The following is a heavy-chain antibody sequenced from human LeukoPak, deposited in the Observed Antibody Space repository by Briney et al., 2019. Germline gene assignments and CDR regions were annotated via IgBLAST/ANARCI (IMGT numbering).Heavy chain of an antibody. J-gene: IGHJ5*02. CDR2: ISGYNGNT. V-gene: IGHV1-18*01. Sequence: ASVTVSCKASGYTFTTYGIGWVRQAPGQGLEWMGWISGYNGNTNYAQKFQGRVTMTTDTSTSTAYMELRSLRSDDTAVYYCARTSHESVLYWSDPWGQGTLVNVSS. D-gene: IGHD3-16*01. CDR1: GYTFTTYG. CDR3: ARTSHESVLYWSDP.